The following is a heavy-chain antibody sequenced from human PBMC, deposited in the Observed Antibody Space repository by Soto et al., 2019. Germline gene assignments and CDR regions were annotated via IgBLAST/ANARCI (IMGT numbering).Heavy chain of an antibody. CDR1: GFTFSSYA. Sequence: PGGSLRLSCAASGFTFSSYAMSWVRQAPGKGLEWVSAISGSGGSTYYADSVKGRFTISRDNSKNTLYLQMNSLRAEDTAVYYCARWPIAVAGTAEFDYWGQGTLVTVSS. CDR2: ISGSGGST. D-gene: IGHD6-19*01. V-gene: IGHV3-23*01. J-gene: IGHJ4*02. CDR3: ARWPIAVAGTAEFDY.